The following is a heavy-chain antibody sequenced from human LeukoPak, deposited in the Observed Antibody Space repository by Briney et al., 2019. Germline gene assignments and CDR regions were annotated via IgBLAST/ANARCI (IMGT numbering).Heavy chain of an antibody. V-gene: IGHV1-2*02. CDR2: INPNSGGT. D-gene: IGHD6-13*01. CDR3: ARGGYSSSWGVDY. J-gene: IGHJ4*02. CDR1: GYTFTGYY. Sequence: ASVKVSCKASGYTFTGYYMHWVRQAPGQGLEWMGWINPNSGGTNYAQKFQGRVTMTRDTSISTAYMELSSLRSEDTAVYYCARGGYSSSWGVDYWGQGTLVTVSS.